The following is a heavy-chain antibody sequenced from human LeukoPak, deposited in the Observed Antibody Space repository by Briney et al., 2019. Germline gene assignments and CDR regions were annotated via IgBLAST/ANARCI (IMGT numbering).Heavy chain of an antibody. CDR1: GFTFSSYA. CDR2: ITGGGDTT. D-gene: IGHD2-2*02. Sequence: PGGSLRLSCAASGFTFSSYAMTWVRQAPGKGLEWVSAITGGGDTTYYADSVKGRFTISRDNSKNSLYLQLNSLRAEDTAVYYCARDIYEAYAFDFWAQGTVVTVSS. J-gene: IGHJ3*01. V-gene: IGHV3-23*01. CDR3: ARDIYEAYAFDF.